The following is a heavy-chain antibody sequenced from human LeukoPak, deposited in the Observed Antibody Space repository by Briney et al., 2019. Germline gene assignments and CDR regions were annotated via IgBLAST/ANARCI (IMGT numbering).Heavy chain of an antibody. CDR2: IYHSGST. V-gene: IGHV4-59*01. Sequence: SETPSLTCTVSGGSITPYYWGWIRQPPGQGLEWIGYIYHSGSTNYNPSLKSRLTISIDTSKYQFSLRLISVTAADTAVYYCARVPSRMGSSYVYYGMDVWGQGTTVTVSS. J-gene: IGHJ6*02. CDR3: ARVPSRMGSSYVYYGMDV. CDR1: GGSITPYY. D-gene: IGHD1-26*01.